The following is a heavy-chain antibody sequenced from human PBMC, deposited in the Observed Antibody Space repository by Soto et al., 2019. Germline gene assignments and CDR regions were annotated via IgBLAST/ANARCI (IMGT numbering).Heavy chain of an antibody. D-gene: IGHD3-10*01. CDR3: ARGFKPLWFGESSLRGDV. CDR1: GGSFSDFY. CDR2: INQSGST. Sequence: QVQLQQWGAGLLKPSETLSLTCAVYGGSFSDFYWSWIRQPPGKGLEWIGEINQSGSTYYNPSLKSRVIISLDTSKNRFSLKLNSVTAAATAVYYCARGFKPLWFGESSLRGDVWGQGTTVTVSS. J-gene: IGHJ6*02. V-gene: IGHV4-34*01.